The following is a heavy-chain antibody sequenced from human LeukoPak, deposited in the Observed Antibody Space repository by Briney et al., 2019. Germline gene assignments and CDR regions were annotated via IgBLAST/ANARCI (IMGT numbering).Heavy chain of an antibody. V-gene: IGHV3-48*03. CDR2: ISSGGGTI. CDR1: GFTFRNYE. Sequence: GGSLRLSCAASGFTFRNYEMNCVRQAPGKGLEWVSYISSGGGTIHYVDSVKGRFTIARDNAKNLLYLQMNSLRAEDTAVYFCARDLLTSDWYDAFDMWGQGTTVTVS. CDR3: ARDLLTSDWYDAFDM. D-gene: IGHD3-9*01. J-gene: IGHJ3*02.